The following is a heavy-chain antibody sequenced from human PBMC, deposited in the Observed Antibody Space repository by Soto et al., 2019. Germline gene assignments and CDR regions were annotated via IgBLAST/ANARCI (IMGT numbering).Heavy chain of an antibody. J-gene: IGHJ4*02. V-gene: IGHV1-3*01. CDR1: GYTFSFYA. Sequence: GASVKVSCKASGYTFSFYAVHWVRQAPGQSLEWMGWINAGNGNIKYSQKFQGRVTIITDTSASTAYLELSSLRSEDTAVYYCARLTSGYLPFDYWGQGTLVTVSS. CDR2: INAGNGNI. CDR3: ARLTSGYLPFDY. D-gene: IGHD5-12*01.